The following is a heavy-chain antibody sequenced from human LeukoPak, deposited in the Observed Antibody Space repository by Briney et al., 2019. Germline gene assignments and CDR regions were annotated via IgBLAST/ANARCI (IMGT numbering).Heavy chain of an antibody. V-gene: IGHV3-7*01. CDR2: IKQDGSDK. Sequence: GGSLRLSCAASGFTFSSHWMTWVRQAPGRGLEWVANIKQDGSDKYYVDSVKGRFTISRDNAKNSLYLQMNSLRAEDTAVYYCARVSAAVNYWGQGTLVTVSS. D-gene: IGHD2-15*01. J-gene: IGHJ4*02. CDR1: GFTFSSHW. CDR3: ARVSAAVNY.